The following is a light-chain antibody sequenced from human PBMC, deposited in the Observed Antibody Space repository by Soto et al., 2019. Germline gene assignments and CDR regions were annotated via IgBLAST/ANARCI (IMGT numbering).Light chain of an antibody. V-gene: IGLV2-8*01. CDR1: SSDVGGYNY. J-gene: IGLJ2*01. Sequence: QSALTQPPSASGSPGQSVTISCTGTSSDVGGYNYVSWYQQHPGKAPKLMIYEVSKRPSGVPDRFSGSKSGNTASLTVSGLQAEDEADYYCSSYAGSNNFEVFGGGT. CDR2: EVS. CDR3: SSYAGSNNFEV.